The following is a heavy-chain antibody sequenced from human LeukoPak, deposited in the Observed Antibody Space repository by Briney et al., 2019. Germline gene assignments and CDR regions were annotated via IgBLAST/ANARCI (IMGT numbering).Heavy chain of an antibody. CDR2: IYYSGST. J-gene: IGHJ4*02. V-gene: IGHV4-39*01. Sequence: SETLSLTCTVSGGSISSSSYYWGWIRQPPGKGLEWIGSIYYSGSTYYNPSLKSRVTISVDTSKNQFSLKLSSVTAADTAVYYCARKGDIWSGYYQTTFDYWGQGTLVTVSS. CDR3: ARKGDIWSGYYQTTFDY. D-gene: IGHD3-3*01. CDR1: GGSISSSSYY.